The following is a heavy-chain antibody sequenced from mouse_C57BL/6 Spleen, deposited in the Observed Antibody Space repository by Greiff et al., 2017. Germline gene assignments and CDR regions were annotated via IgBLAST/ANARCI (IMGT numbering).Heavy chain of an antibody. CDR1: GFTFSDYG. CDR3: AKGRYAYEDWFAC. J-gene: IGHJ3*01. Sequence: EVKLVESGGGLVKPGGSLKLSCAASGFTFSDYGMHWVRQAPEKGLEWVAYISSGSSTIYYADTVKGGFTISRDNAKNTLFLQMTSLRSEDTAMYYSAKGRYAYEDWFACCGEKGLVTVSA. CDR2: ISSGSSTI. V-gene: IGHV5-17*01. D-gene: IGHD2-2*01.